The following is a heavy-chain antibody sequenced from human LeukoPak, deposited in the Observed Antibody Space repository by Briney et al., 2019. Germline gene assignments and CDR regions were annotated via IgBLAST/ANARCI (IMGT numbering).Heavy chain of an antibody. D-gene: IGHD1-20*01. CDR3: AKVRANWNYFDY. Sequence: GGSLRLSCAASGFTFSSYAMHWVRQAPGKGLEWVAVISYDGSNKYYADSVKGRFTISRDNSKNTLYLQMNSLRAEDTAVYYCAKVRANWNYFDYWGQGTLVTVSS. V-gene: IGHV3-30-3*01. J-gene: IGHJ4*02. CDR1: GFTFSSYA. CDR2: ISYDGSNK.